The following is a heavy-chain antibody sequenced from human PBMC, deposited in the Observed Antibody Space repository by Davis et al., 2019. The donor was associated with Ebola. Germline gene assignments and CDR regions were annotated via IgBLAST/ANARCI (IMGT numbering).Heavy chain of an antibody. CDR1: GGSFSGYY. D-gene: IGHD3-3*01. V-gene: IGHV3-15*07. J-gene: IGHJ6*02. CDR2: IKSKTDGGTT. Sequence: ETLSLTCAVYGGSFSGYYWSWIRQPPGKGLEWVGRIKSKTDGGTTDYAAPVKGRFTISRDDSKNTLYLQMNSLKTEDTAVYYCTTDLRITIFGVVWGQGTTVTVSS. CDR3: TTDLRITIFGVV.